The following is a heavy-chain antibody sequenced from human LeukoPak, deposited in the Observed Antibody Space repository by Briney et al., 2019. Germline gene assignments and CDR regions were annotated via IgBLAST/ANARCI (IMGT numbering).Heavy chain of an antibody. CDR3: ARGDSGSYPY. CDR2: ISSNGGST. D-gene: IGHD1-26*01. Sequence: PGGSLRLSCAASGFTFSSYAMHWVRQAPGKGLEYVSAISSNGGSTYYANSVKGRFTISRDNSKNTLYLQMGSLRAEDMAVYYCARGDSGSYPYWGQGTLVTVSS. V-gene: IGHV3-64*01. CDR1: GFTFSSYA. J-gene: IGHJ4*02.